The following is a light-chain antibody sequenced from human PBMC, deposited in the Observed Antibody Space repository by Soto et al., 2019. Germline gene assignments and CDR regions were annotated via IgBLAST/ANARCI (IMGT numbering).Light chain of an antibody. V-gene: IGKV3-15*01. J-gene: IGKJ2*01. Sequence: EIVMTQSPATLSVSPGERATLSCRASQSVSSTLAWYQQKPGQAPRLLIYGASTRATGIRARFSGSGSGTDFTLTISSLQSEDFAVYYCQQYNNWPRTFGQGTKLEIK. CDR3: QQYNNWPRT. CDR2: GAS. CDR1: QSVSST.